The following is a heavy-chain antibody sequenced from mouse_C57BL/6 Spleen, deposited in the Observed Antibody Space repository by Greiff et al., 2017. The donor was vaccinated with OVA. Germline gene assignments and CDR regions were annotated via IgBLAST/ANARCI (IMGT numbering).Heavy chain of an antibody. D-gene: IGHD1-1*01. CDR1: GYTFTSYW. CDR2: INPSNGGT. J-gene: IGHJ2*01. Sequence: QVQLQQPGTELVKPGASVKLSCKASGYTFTSYWMHWVKQRPGQGLEWIGNINPSNGGTNYNEKFKSKATLTVDKSSSTAYMQLSSLTSEDSAVXYWARVELTTVVADYWGQGTTLTVSS. CDR3: ARVELTTVVADY. V-gene: IGHV1-53*01.